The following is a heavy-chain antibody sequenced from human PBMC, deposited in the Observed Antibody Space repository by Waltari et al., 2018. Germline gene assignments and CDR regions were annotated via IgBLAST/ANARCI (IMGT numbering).Heavy chain of an antibody. D-gene: IGHD3-22*01. J-gene: IGHJ4*02. Sequence: ESGPGLVKPSETLSLTCTVSGGSINAYYWSWIRQSPGRGLEWIGYIYDSGSTKYNSSLESRVTISADTSKNQFSLNLRSVTAADTAVYYCARRNYDESGGYYFDYWGQGILVTVSS. CDR2: IYDSGST. CDR1: GGSINAYY. CDR3: ARRNYDESGGYYFDY. V-gene: IGHV4-59*08.